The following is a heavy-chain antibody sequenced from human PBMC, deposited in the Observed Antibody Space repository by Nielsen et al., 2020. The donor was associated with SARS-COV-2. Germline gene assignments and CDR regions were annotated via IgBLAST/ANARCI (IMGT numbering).Heavy chain of an antibody. CDR2: MSSSGGTI. J-gene: IGHJ2*01. V-gene: IGHV3-48*01. CDR3: ARALDWYFDL. CDR1: GFTISNYG. Sequence: GESLKISCAASGFTISNYGMNWVRQAPGKGLEWVSHMSSSGGTIYYADSVKGRFTISRDNSKNTLYLQMNSLRAEDTAVYYCARALDWYFDLWGRGTLVTVSS.